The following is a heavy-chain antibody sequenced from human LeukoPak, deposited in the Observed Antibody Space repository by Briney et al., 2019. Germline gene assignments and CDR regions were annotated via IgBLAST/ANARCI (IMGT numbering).Heavy chain of an antibody. J-gene: IGHJ6*03. CDR1: GGSLTGYS. CDR3: ARGRATPSRLFFDYYFMDV. D-gene: IGHD2-15*01. Sequence: PSETLSLTCAVHGGSLTGYSWAWVRQSPGEGLEWIGEINQVERTIYSPSLKSRVSISLEASRNQFFLQLTSVAAADTAMYYCARGRATPSRLFFDYYFMDVWGPGTPVTVSS. CDR2: INQVERT. V-gene: IGHV4-34*01.